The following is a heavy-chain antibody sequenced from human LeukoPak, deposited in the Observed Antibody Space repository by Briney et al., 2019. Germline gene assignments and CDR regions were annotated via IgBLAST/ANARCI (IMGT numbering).Heavy chain of an antibody. CDR3: AKKAGTNSHYFDS. CDR2: ISASGYST. CDR1: GFTFANYP. J-gene: IGHJ4*02. Sequence: PGGSLRLSCAASGFTFANYPMSWVRQAPGKGLEWVSAISASGYSTYYADSVKGRFTISRDNFKNTLHLQMNSLRAEDTAVYFCAKKAGTNSHYFDSWGQGTQVTVSS. D-gene: IGHD1-1*01. V-gene: IGHV3-23*01.